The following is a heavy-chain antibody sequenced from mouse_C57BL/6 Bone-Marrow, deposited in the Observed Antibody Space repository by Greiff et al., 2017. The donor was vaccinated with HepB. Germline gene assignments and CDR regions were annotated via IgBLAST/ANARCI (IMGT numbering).Heavy chain of an antibody. CDR3: ARHEVGYSNYHWYFDV. J-gene: IGHJ1*03. V-gene: IGHV1-62-2*01. Sequence: QVQLKQSGAELVKPGASVKLSCKASGYTFTEYTIHWVKQRSGQGLEWIGWFYPGSGSIKYNEKFKDKATLTADKSSSTVYMELSRLTSEDSAVYFCARHEVGYSNYHWYFDVWGTGTTVTVSS. CDR1: GYTFTEYT. D-gene: IGHD2-5*01. CDR2: FYPGSGSI.